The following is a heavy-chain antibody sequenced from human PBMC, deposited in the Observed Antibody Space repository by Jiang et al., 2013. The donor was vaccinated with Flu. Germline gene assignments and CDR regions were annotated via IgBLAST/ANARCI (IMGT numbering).Heavy chain of an antibody. J-gene: IGHJ3*01. D-gene: IGHD3-22*01. CDR2: SLYWKS. CDR1: VAQSAVLLP. Sequence: ETPVPHPALCPVAQSAVLLPIGLDPPAPGKGLEWIGVSLYWKSHYNLSLQSRVTISVDTSKNQFSLRLNSVDAADTAEYYCARQTSYYDSSGYYSYGENDAFDVWGQGTLVTVSS. V-gene: IGHV4-39*01. CDR3: ARQTSYYDSSGYYSYGENDAFDV.